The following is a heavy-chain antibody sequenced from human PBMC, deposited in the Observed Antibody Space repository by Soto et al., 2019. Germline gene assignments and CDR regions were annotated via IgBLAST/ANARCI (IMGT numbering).Heavy chain of an antibody. CDR1: GYSFRSYA. D-gene: IGHD3-3*01. V-gene: IGHV1-3*01. CDR3: SRNVFCTGWLHP. J-gene: IGHJ5*02. CDR2: INAGSGDT. Sequence: QVKLVQSEAEVKKPGASVTVSCKASGYSFRSYAIHWVRQAPGQRLEWMGWINAGSGDTKYSQKFQDRITITRDTSATTAYMELSSLRSEDTAVYYCSRNVFCTGWLHPWGQGTLVTVSS.